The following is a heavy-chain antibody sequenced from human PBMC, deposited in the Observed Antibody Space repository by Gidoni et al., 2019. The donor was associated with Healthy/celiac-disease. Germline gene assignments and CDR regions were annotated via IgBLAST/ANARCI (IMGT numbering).Heavy chain of an antibody. V-gene: IGHV4-39*01. CDR2: IYYSGST. Sequence: QLQLQESGPGLVTPSETLSLTCTCPGGSISSSSYYWGWIRQPPGKGLEWIGSIYYSGSTYYNPSLKRLVTISVDTSMTQFSLKLSAVTAADTAVYYCARTRYYGSGIFDYWGQGTLVTVSS. D-gene: IGHD3-10*01. J-gene: IGHJ4*02. CDR3: ARTRYYGSGIFDY. CDR1: GGSISSSSYY.